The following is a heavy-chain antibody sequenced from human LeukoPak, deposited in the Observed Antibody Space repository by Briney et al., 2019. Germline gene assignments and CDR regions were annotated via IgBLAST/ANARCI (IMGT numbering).Heavy chain of an antibody. D-gene: IGHD1-26*01. CDR2: INEDGSTI. CDR1: GFTLSSYW. Sequence: PGGSLRLSCAASGFTLSSYWMHWVRQAPGKGLVWVSRINEDGSTINYADSARGRFTISRDIAKNTLYLQMNSLRPEDTAVYYCVKDFVGADEFWGQGTLVTVSS. J-gene: IGHJ4*02. CDR3: VKDFVGADEF. V-gene: IGHV3-74*01.